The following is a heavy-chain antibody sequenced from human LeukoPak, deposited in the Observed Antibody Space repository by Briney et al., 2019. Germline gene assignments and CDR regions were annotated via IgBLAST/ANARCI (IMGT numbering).Heavy chain of an antibody. Sequence: GGSLRLSCAASGFTFSSYGMSWVRQAPGKGLEWVSAISGSGGSTYYADSVKGRFTISRDNSKNTLYLQMNSLRAEDTAVYYCARNPPNGPGVDSYGMDGWGQGTTVTVSS. V-gene: IGHV3-23*01. J-gene: IGHJ6*02. D-gene: IGHD2-8*01. CDR1: GFTFSSYG. CDR2: ISGSGGST. CDR3: ARNPPNGPGVDSYGMDG.